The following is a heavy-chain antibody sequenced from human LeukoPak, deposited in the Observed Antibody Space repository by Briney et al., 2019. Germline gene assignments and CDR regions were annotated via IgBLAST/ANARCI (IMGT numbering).Heavy chain of an antibody. Sequence: SETLSLTCAVYGGSFSGYYWSWIRQPPGKGLEWIGEINHSGSTNYNPSLKSRVTISVDTSKNQFSLKLSSVTAADTAVYYCASALIVVVPAASLGAFDIWGQGTMVTVSS. CDR1: GGSFSGYY. V-gene: IGHV4-34*01. CDR3: ASALIVVVPAASLGAFDI. J-gene: IGHJ3*02. D-gene: IGHD2-2*01. CDR2: INHSGST.